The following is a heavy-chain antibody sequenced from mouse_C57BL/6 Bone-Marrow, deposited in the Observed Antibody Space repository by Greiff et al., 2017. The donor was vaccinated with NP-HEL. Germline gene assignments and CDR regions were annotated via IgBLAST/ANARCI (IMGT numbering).Heavy chain of an antibody. J-gene: IGHJ3*01. Sequence: EVQVVESGGGLVQPGGSLKLSCAASGFTFSDYYLYWVRQTPEKRLEWVAYISNGGGSTYYPDTVKGRFTISRDNAKNTLYLQMSRLKSEDTAMYYCARPTTVVATPFAYWGQGTLVTVSA. V-gene: IGHV5-12*01. CDR3: ARPTTVVATPFAY. CDR2: ISNGGGST. CDR1: GFTFSDYY. D-gene: IGHD1-1*01.